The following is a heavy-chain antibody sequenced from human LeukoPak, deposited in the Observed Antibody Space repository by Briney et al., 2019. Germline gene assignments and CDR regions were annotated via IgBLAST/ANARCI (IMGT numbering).Heavy chain of an antibody. CDR3: AADLGHDSSGWCYFDY. CDR1: GFTFTSSA. D-gene: IGHD6-19*01. Sequence: SVKVSCKASGFTFTSSAMQWVRQARGQRLEWIGWIVVGNGNTNYAQKFQERVTITRDMSTSTAYMELSSLRSEDTAVYYCAADLGHDSSGWCYFDYWGQGTLVTVSS. V-gene: IGHV1-58*02. CDR2: IVVGNGNT. J-gene: IGHJ4*02.